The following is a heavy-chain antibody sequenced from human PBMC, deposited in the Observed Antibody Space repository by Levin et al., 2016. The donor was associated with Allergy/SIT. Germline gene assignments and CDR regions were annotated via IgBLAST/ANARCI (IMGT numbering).Heavy chain of an antibody. Sequence: ASVKVSCKAAGYTFGDYDIDWLRQTAGQGLEWMGRMNPDSLYTVYAEKFQDRVTNSRDTSANTAYMEVSSLRSEDTAVYYCAREGTGQQDGAFDVWGQGTLVTVSS. J-gene: IGHJ3*01. CDR1: GYTFGDYD. CDR3: AREGTGQQDGAFDV. V-gene: IGHV1-8*01. D-gene: IGHD6-13*01. CDR2: MNPDSLYT.